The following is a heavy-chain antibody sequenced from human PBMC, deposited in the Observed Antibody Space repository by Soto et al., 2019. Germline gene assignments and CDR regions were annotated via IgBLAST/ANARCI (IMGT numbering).Heavy chain of an antibody. J-gene: IGHJ4*02. V-gene: IGHV3-23*01. D-gene: IGHD3-3*01. CDR2: ISGSGGST. Sequence: GGSMRLSCAASGFTFSSYAMSWVRQAPGKGLEWVSAISGSGGSTYYADSVKGRFTISRDNSKNTLYLQMNSLRAEDTAVYYCAKGTGDFWSGYTFDYWGQGTLVTVSS. CDR3: AKGTGDFWSGYTFDY. CDR1: GFTFSSYA.